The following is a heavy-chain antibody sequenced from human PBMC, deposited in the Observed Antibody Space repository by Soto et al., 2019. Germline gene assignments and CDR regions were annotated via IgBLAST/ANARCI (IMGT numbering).Heavy chain of an antibody. V-gene: IGHV3-21*01. D-gene: IGHD2-2*01. J-gene: IGHJ4*02. CDR2: ISKSDYT. Sequence: GGSLRLSCRVSGFAFNNYGINWVRQAPGKGLEWVSSISKSDYTYYSDSVTGRFTISRDNAKNSVSLQMNTLRVEDTAVYYCAREDSIIIPAASDFWGQGTLVTVSS. CDR3: AREDSIIIPAASDF. CDR1: GFAFNNYG.